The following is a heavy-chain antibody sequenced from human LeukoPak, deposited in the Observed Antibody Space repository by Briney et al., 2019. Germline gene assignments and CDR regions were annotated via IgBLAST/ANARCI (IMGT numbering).Heavy chain of an antibody. CDR2: IYHTGST. CDR3: AKSGGYGLIDY. J-gene: IGHJ4*02. D-gene: IGHD1-26*01. Sequence: SETLSLTCTVSGYSISSGYYWGWIRQPPGKGLEWIVNIYHTGSTYYNPSLKSRVTISVDTSKNEFSLRLNSVTAADTAMYYCAKSGGYGLIDYWGQGTLVTVSS. V-gene: IGHV4-38-2*02. CDR1: GYSISSGYY.